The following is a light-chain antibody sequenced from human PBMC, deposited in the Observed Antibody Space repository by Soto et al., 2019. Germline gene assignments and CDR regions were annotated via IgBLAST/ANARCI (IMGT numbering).Light chain of an antibody. CDR3: QQRSNWPPT. Sequence: EIVLTQSPGTLSLSPGERATLSCRASQSVSNNYLAWYQQEPGQAPSLLIFGASNRAPDIPDRFSGSGSETDFTLTISSLEPEDFAVYYCQQRSNWPPTFGQGTRLEI. CDR2: GAS. V-gene: IGKV3D-20*02. J-gene: IGKJ5*01. CDR1: QSVSNNY.